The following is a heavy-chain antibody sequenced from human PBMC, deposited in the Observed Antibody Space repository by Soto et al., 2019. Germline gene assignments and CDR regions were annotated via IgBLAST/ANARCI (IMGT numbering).Heavy chain of an antibody. CDR3: AKDSLDYGSGSYSDYYYYGMDV. Sequence: GGSLILSCAASGFTFSSYAMSGVRQAPGKGLEWVSAISGSGGSTYYADSVKGRFTISRDNSKNTLYLQMNSLRAEDTAVYYCAKDSLDYGSGSYSDYYYYGMDVWGQGTTVTVSS. CDR1: GFTFSSYA. D-gene: IGHD3-10*01. CDR2: ISGSGGST. V-gene: IGHV3-23*01. J-gene: IGHJ6*02.